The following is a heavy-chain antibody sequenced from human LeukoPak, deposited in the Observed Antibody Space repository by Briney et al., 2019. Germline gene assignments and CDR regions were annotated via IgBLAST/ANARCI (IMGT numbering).Heavy chain of an antibody. CDR3: ARSELGFDY. CDR1: GGSISSYY. V-gene: IGHV4-59*08. J-gene: IGHJ4*02. D-gene: IGHD1-26*01. CDR2: IYYSGST. Sequence: MTSETLSLTCTVSGGSISSYYWSWIRQPPGKGLEWIGYIYYSGSTNYNPSLKSRVTISVDTSKNQFSLKLSSVTAADTAVYYCARSELGFDYWGQGTLVTVSS.